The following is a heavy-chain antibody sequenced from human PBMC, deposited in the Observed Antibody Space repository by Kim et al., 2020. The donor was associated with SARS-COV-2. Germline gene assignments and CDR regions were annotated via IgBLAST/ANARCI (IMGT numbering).Heavy chain of an antibody. J-gene: IGHJ2*01. Sequence: AVSVKSRITSNPDTSKNQFSLQLNSVTPEDTAVYYCAREWELLFIWYFDLWGRGTLVTVSS. CDR3: AREWELLFIWYFDL. D-gene: IGHD1-26*01. V-gene: IGHV6-1*01.